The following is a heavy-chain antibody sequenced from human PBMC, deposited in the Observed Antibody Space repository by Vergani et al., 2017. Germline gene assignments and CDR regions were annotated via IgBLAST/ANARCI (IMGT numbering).Heavy chain of an antibody. V-gene: IGHV5-51*01. CDR1: GYSFTRYW. CDR3: ARQEGYNTLSFDY. CDR2: INPEDSDT. D-gene: IGHD5-24*01. Sequence: EVQLVQSGAEVKKSGESLKIFCQGSGYSFTRYWIGWVRQMPGKGLEGMGVINPEDSDTRYSPSFQGQVTISADKSIRTAYLQWSILKASDTAMYYWARQEGYNTLSFDYWGQGTQVTVSS. J-gene: IGHJ4*02.